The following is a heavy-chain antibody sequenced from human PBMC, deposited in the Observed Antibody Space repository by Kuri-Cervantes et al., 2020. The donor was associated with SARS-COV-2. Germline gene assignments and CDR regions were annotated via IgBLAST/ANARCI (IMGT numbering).Heavy chain of an antibody. Sequence: SETLSLTCTVSGYSISSGYYWGWIRQPPGKGLEWIGSIYHSGSTYYNQSLKSRVTISVDTSKNQFSLKLSSVTAADTAVYYCARHTITGPFDYWGQGTLVTVSS. J-gene: IGHJ4*02. CDR1: GYSISSGYY. CDR2: IYHSGST. D-gene: IGHD1-20*01. CDR3: ARHTITGPFDY. V-gene: IGHV4-38-2*02.